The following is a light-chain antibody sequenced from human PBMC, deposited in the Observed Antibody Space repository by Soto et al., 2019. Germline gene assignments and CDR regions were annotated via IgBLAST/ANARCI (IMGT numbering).Light chain of an antibody. J-gene: IGKJ1*01. CDR1: QSISSW. CDR2: MAS. V-gene: IGKV1-5*03. CDR3: QQYNSYSTWT. Sequence: DIPMTQSPSALSASVGDRVTITCRASQSISSWLAWYQQKPGKAPNLLIYMASIFESGVPSRFSGSGSGTEFTLTISSLQPDDFATYYCQQYNSYSTWTFGQGTKVELK.